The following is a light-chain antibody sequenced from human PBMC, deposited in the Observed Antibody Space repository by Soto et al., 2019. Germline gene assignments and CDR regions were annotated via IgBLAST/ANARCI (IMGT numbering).Light chain of an antibody. Sequence: EIVLTQSPGTPSLFPGERATLSCRPSQSLITRYLAWYQQKPGQAPRLLIYGASSRATGIPDRFSGSGSATDFTLTISRLEPEDFAVYSCQQYGTSPTFGQGTRLEIK. V-gene: IGKV3-20*01. CDR1: QSLITRY. CDR3: QQYGTSPT. CDR2: GAS. J-gene: IGKJ5*01.